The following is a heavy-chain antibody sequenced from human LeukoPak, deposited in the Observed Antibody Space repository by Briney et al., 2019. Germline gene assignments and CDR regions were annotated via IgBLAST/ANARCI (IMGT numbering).Heavy chain of an antibody. J-gene: IGHJ4*02. V-gene: IGHV4-39*01. Sequence: SETLSLTCTVSGGSISSSSYYWGWIRQPPGKGLEWIGSIYYSGSTYYNPSLKSRVTISVDTSKNQFSLKLSSVTAADTAVYYWARQRYSSGWTEIWGQGTLGTVS. CDR1: GGSISSSSYY. CDR3: ARQRYSSGWTEI. CDR2: IYYSGST. D-gene: IGHD6-19*01.